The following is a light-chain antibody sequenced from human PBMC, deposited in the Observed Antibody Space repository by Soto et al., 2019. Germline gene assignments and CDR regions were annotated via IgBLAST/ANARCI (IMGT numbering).Light chain of an antibody. CDR1: QTISSN. Sequence: LMTLSPPILSVSPGERARLSWMCSQTISSNLAWYQQKPGQTPRLLIYGASTRAAGIPARFSGSGSGTDFTLTISRLEPEDFAVYYCQQYGSAPRWTFGQGTKV. CDR3: QQYGSAPRWT. CDR2: GAS. V-gene: IGKV3-15*01. J-gene: IGKJ1*01.